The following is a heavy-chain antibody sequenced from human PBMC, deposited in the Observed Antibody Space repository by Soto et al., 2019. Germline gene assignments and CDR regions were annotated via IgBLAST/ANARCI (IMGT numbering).Heavy chain of an antibody. D-gene: IGHD5-12*01. V-gene: IGHV4-34*01. CDR3: ARAEDSGYDLDY. CDR1: GGSFSGYY. Sequence: SSETLSLTCAVYGGSFSGYYWSWIRQPPGKGLEWIGEINHSGSTNYNPSLKSRVTISVDTSKNQFSLKLSSVTAADTAVYYCARAEDSGYDLDYWGQGTLVTVSS. J-gene: IGHJ4*02. CDR2: INHSGST.